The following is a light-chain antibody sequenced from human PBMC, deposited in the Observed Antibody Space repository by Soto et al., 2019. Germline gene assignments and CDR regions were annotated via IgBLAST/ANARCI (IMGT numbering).Light chain of an antibody. CDR1: QSLLHSDGKTS. V-gene: IGKV2D-29*01. J-gene: IGKJ2*01. CDR3: MQSIQVPYT. Sequence: DIVMTQTPLSLSVTPGQPASISCKSSQSLLHSDGKTSLCWYLQKAGQPPQLLIYEVSNRFSGVXDGXGGSGSWTDFTLKISRVEAEDVGVYYCMQSIQVPYTFGQGTKLEIK. CDR2: EVS.